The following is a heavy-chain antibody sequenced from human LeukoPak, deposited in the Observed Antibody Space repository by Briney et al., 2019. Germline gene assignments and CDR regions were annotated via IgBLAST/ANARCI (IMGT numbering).Heavy chain of an antibody. CDR2: ISSSGSTI. Sequence: GGPLRLSCAASGFTFSDYYMSWIRQAPGKGLEWVSYISSSGSTIYYADSVKGRFTISRDNAKDSLYLQMNSLRAEDTAVYYCARDRGDFWSGYYTVRSGSRVRDYWGQGTLVAVSS. V-gene: IGHV3-11*04. CDR3: ARDRGDFWSGYYTVRSGSRVRDY. J-gene: IGHJ4*02. CDR1: GFTFSDYY. D-gene: IGHD3-3*01.